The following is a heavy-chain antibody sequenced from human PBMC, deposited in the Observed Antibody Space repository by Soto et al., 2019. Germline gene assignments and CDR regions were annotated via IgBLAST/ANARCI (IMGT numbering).Heavy chain of an antibody. V-gene: IGHV3-30*18. CDR1: GFTFSSYG. J-gene: IGHJ6*02. CDR2: ISYDGSNK. D-gene: IGHD1-26*01. Sequence: GGSLRLSCAASGFTFSSYGMHWVRQAPGKGLEWVAVISYDGSNKYYADSVKGRFTISRDNSKNTLYLQMNSLRAEDTAVYYCAKDLGVGATYYYYYYGMDVWGQGTTVTVSS. CDR3: AKDLGVGATYYYYYYGMDV.